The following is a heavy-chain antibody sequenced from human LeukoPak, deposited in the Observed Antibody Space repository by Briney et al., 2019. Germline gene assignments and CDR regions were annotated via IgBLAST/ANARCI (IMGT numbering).Heavy chain of an antibody. CDR3: ARVRVSSYYGMDI. CDR2: INQDEREK. Sequence: PGGSLRLSCAASGFTFSTYWTSWARQAPGKWLEWLANINQDEREKYYVDSVKGRFTISRDNAKTSLYLQKNSLRAEDTAVYYCARVRVSSYYGMDIWGQGATVTVSS. J-gene: IGHJ6*02. CDR1: GFTFSTYW. V-gene: IGHV3-7*05. D-gene: IGHD2/OR15-2a*01.